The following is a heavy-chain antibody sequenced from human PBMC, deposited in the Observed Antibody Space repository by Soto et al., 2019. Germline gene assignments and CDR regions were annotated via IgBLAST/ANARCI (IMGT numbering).Heavy chain of an antibody. CDR2: IFYSGNT. V-gene: IGHV4-39*01. CDR1: GDSIGGSNFY. D-gene: IGHD3-3*01. J-gene: IGHJ5*02. Sequence: SETLSLTCTVSGDSIGGSNFYWGWLRQPPGKGLEWIGSIFYSGNTYYNPSLKSRVILSVDTSKNQLSLRLNSVTAADTAVYNCARTGRIAIFGVVTEFDPWGPGTLVTVSS. CDR3: ARTGRIAIFGVVTEFDP.